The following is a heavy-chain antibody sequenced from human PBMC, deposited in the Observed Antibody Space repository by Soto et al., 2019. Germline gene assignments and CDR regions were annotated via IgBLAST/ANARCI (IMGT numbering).Heavy chain of an antibody. CDR1: GYTFTDYF. V-gene: IGHV1-2*02. CDR2: INPKSRGT. CDR3: ARVTLKAGNWFDP. J-gene: IGHJ5*02. Sequence: QVQLVQSGAEVKKPGASVKVSCKASGYTFTDYFIHWVRQAPGQGFEWMGWINPKSRGTNYAQKFQGRVTMTSDTSNSTAYMELRGLRSDDTAVYYCARVTLKAGNWFDPWGQGTLVTVSS.